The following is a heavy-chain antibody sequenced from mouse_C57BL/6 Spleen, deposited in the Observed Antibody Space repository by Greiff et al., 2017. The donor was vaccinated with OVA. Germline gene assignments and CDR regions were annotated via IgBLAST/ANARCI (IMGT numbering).Heavy chain of an antibody. CDR3: TRWGYYGSNHYYAMDY. J-gene: IGHJ4*01. V-gene: IGHV1-15*01. CDR1: GYTFTDYE. D-gene: IGHD1-1*01. Sequence: QVQLKESGAELVRPGASVTLSCKASGYTFTDYEMHWVKQTPVHGLEWIGAIDPETGGTAYNQKFKGKAILTADKSSSTAYMELRSLTSEDSAVYYCTRWGYYGSNHYYAMDYWGQGTSVTVSS. CDR2: IDPETGGT.